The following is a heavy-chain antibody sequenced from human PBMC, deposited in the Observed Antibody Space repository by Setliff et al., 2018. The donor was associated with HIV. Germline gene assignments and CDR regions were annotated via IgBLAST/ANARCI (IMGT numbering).Heavy chain of an antibody. D-gene: IGHD3-16*01. CDR3: ARGRHAGSGAYSGGFYYFDF. CDR2: IHHTGSA. CDR1: DGSFSDYY. V-gene: IGHV4-34*01. J-gene: IGHJ4*02. Sequence: PSETLSLTCAVSDGSFSDYYWAWIRQAPGKGLEWLGLIHHTGSATYNPSLQSRVAVSVIMPNNQFFLELTSVTAADTGLYYCARGRHAGSGAYSGGFYYFDFWGQGALVTVSS.